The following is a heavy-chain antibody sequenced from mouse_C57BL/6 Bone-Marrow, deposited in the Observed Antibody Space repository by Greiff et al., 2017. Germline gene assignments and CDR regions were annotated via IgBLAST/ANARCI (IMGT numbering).Heavy chain of an antibody. CDR2: IHPNSGST. V-gene: IGHV1-64*01. Sequence: QVQLKQPGAELVKPGASVKLSCKASGYTFTSYWMHWVKQRPGQGLEWIGMIHPNSGSTNYNEKFKSKATLTVDKSSSTAYMQLSSLTSEDSAVYYCARIYYDPPWFAYWGQGTLVTVSA. CDR3: ARIYYDPPWFAY. D-gene: IGHD2-4*01. J-gene: IGHJ3*01. CDR1: GYTFTSYW.